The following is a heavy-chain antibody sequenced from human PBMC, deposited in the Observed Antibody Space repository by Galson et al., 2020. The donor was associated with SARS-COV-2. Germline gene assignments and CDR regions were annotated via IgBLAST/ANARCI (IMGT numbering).Heavy chain of an antibody. J-gene: IGHJ4*02. CDR1: GFTISGYA. V-gene: IGHV3-30*04. CDR2: ISKDGSKT. CDR3: VRGGPSRSGGWYDDLDY. D-gene: IGHD6-19*01. Sequence: AGSLCLSCAASGFTISGYAMHWVRKAPGKRMERVAVISKDGSKTNYADSAKGRFTITRDNSNNRLYVQMSSLRTDDTAVYRCVRGGPSRSGGWYDDLDYWGRGTLVTVSS.